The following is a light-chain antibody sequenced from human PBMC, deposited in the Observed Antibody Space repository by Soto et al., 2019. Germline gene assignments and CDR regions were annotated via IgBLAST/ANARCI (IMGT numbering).Light chain of an antibody. CDR2: GAA. V-gene: IGKV3-15*01. J-gene: IGKJ5*01. CDR3: QEYNNWPPIT. CDR1: QSISSN. Sequence: EIVMTQSPAILSVSPGERATLSCRANQSISSNLAWYQQKPGQAPRLLIYGAATRATGIPARFSGSGSGTDFTLTISRLQSEDFAVYYCQEYNNWPPITFGQGTRLEIK.